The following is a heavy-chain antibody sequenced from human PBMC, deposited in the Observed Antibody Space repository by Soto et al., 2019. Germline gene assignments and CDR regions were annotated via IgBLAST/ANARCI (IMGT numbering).Heavy chain of an antibody. Sequence: GASVKVSCKASGYTFTGHDLHWVRQAPGQGLEWMGWIGAYNGHTKYAQKLQGRVTMTTDTSTSTAYMELRSLKSDDTAVYYCAREDYYDSSGYLPVRYYFGMDVWGQGTTVTVSS. CDR3: AREDYYDSSGYLPVRYYFGMDV. D-gene: IGHD3-22*01. CDR1: GYTFTGHD. CDR2: IGAYNGHT. V-gene: IGHV1-18*04. J-gene: IGHJ6*02.